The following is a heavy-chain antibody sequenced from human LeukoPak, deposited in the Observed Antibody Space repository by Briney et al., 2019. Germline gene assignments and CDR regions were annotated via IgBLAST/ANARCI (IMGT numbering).Heavy chain of an antibody. CDR2: INPNSGGT. Sequence: GASVKVSCKASGYTFTGYYMHWVRQAPGQGLEWMGRINPNSGGTNYAQKVQGRVTMTRDRSNSTAYMQLNRLRSDDTAVYYCARVYRRIYCSGGSCYPLTSDDAFDIWGQGTMVTVSS. V-gene: IGHV1-2*06. CDR1: GYTFTGYY. D-gene: IGHD2-15*01. J-gene: IGHJ3*02. CDR3: ARVYRRIYCSGGSCYPLTSDDAFDI.